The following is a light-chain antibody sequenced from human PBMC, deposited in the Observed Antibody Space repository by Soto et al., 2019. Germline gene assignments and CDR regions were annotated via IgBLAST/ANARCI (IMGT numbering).Light chain of an antibody. CDR3: AAWDDSLSGHYV. V-gene: IGLV1-47*01. CDR1: SSNIGSND. J-gene: IGLJ1*01. Sequence: QSVLTQPASASRTPGQRVTIFCSGSSSNIGSNDVYWYHQLPGTAPKLLIYRNNHRPSGVPDRFSGSKSGTSASLAISGLRSEDEADYYCAAWDDSLSGHYVFGTGTKVTVL. CDR2: RNN.